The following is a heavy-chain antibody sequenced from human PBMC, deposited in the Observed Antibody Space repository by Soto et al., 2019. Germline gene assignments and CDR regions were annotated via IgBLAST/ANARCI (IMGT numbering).Heavy chain of an antibody. CDR3: TRDGRRGYDMDV. Sequence: GGSLRLSCAASGFTISTYHLNWVRQAPGKGLEWVSYISTDLRALYYADSVRGRFTISRDNAKNSLYLQMTSLRDEDTGVYCCTRDGRRGYDMDVWGQGTTVTVSS. V-gene: IGHV3-48*02. CDR1: GFTISTYH. J-gene: IGHJ6*02. CDR2: ISTDLRAL. D-gene: IGHD1-26*01.